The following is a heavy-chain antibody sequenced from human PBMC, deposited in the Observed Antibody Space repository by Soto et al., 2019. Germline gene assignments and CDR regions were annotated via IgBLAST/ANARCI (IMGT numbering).Heavy chain of an antibody. CDR1: GFTFSTYG. V-gene: IGHV3-30*18. CDR2: ISYDEKTK. CDR3: AKGSQMAAVLDN. D-gene: IGHD6-25*01. J-gene: IGHJ4*02. Sequence: QVQLVESGGGVVQPGRSLRLSRAASGFTFSTYGMHWVRQAPGKGLEWLAVISYDEKTKYYADSVKARFTISRDNSKNTLFLQMNRLRSEDTAVYYCAKGSQMAAVLDNWGQGTLVTVSS.